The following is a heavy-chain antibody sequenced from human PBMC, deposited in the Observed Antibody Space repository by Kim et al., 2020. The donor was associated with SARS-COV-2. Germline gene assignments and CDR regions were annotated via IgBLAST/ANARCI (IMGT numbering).Heavy chain of an antibody. J-gene: IGHJ4*02. Sequence: SETLSLICTVSGGPMDGHYWSWIRQSPGKGLEWIGYIYSSGSATYNSSLRSRVTMSIDMSKNQFYLTLTSVTAADTGKYYCARRTDLANFDYWGRGALVTGSS. D-gene: IGHD5-12*01. V-gene: IGHV4-59*11. CDR1: GGPMDGHY. CDR3: ARRTDLANFDY. CDR2: IYSSGSA.